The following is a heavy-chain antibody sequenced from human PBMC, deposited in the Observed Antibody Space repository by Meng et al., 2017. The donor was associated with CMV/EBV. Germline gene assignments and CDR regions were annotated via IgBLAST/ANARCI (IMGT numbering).Heavy chain of an antibody. CDR1: GFTFSSYS. D-gene: IGHD6-13*01. Sequence: GGSLRLSCAASGFTFSSYSMNWVRQAPGKGLEWVSYISSSSSYIYYVDSVKGRFTISRDNAKNSLYLQMNSLRAEDTAVYYCVKEGGVAAAGKGWFDHWGQGALVTVSS. CDR2: ISSSSSYI. V-gene: IGHV3-21*01. CDR3: VKEGGVAAAGKGWFDH. J-gene: IGHJ5*02.